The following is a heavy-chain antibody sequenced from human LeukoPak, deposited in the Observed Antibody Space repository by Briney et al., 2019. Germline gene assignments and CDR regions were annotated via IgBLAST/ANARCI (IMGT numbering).Heavy chain of an antibody. Sequence: GGSLRLSCAASGFTFSSYGMSWVRQAPGKGLEWVGFIRSKTYGGTTEYAASVKGRFTISRDDSKSIAYLQMNSLRAEDTAVYYCATKVTEGIDYWGQGTLVTVSS. CDR3: ATKVTEGIDY. CDR1: GFTFSSYG. D-gene: IGHD4-17*01. V-gene: IGHV3-71*01. CDR2: IRSKTYGGTT. J-gene: IGHJ4*02.